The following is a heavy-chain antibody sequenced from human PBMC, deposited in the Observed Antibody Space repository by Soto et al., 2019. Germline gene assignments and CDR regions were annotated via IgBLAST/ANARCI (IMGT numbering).Heavy chain of an antibody. Sequence: ASVKVSCKASGYTFTSYAMHWVRQAPGQRLEWMGWINGGTGQTKHSQRFQGRVNITRDTSASTAYMELSSLRSEDTAVYYCARGKGMEENYYYGLDIWGQGTTVTVSS. CDR2: INGGTGQT. D-gene: IGHD1-1*01. J-gene: IGHJ6*02. CDR3: ARGKGMEENYYYGLDI. CDR1: GYTFTSYA. V-gene: IGHV1-3*01.